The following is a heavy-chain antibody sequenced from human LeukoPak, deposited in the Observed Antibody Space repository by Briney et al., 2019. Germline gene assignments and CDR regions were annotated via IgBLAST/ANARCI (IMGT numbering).Heavy chain of an antibody. CDR2: VSGSDGKT. Sequence: PSETLSLTCTVSGGSISNYYWSWVRQAPGKGLEWVSAVSGSDGKTYYADSVKGRFTISRDNSKNTLYLQMNSLRAEDTAVFYCARGSDKDYGDYGLWGQGTLVTVSS. CDR3: ARGSDKDYGDYGL. V-gene: IGHV3-23*01. J-gene: IGHJ4*03. CDR1: GGSISNYY. D-gene: IGHD4-17*01.